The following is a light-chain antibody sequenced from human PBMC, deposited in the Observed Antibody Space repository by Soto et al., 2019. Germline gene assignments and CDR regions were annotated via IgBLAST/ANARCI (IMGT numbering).Light chain of an antibody. Sequence: QSALTLPGSVSGSPGQSITIPCTGPSSDYVSWYQQHPGKAPKLLIYDLTIRPSGVSDRFSGSKSGNTASLTISGLQADDEADYYCSSYTVNKTYVFGTGTKV. CDR3: SSYTVNKTYV. CDR2: DLT. CDR1: SSDY. J-gene: IGLJ1*01. V-gene: IGLV2-14*01.